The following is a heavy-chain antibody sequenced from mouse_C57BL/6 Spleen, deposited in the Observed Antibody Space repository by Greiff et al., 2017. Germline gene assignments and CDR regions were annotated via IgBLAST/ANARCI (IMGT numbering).Heavy chain of an antibody. CDR3: ARQGYYGSSHWYFDV. J-gene: IGHJ1*03. CDR2: ISSGGSYT. V-gene: IGHV5-6*01. Sequence: VQLKESGGDLVKPGESLKLSCAASGFTFSSYGMSWVRQTPDKRLEWVATISSGGSYTYYPDSVKGRFTISRDNAKNTLYLQMSSLKSEDTAMYYCARQGYYGSSHWYFDVWGTGTTVTVSS. D-gene: IGHD1-1*01. CDR1: GFTFSSYG.